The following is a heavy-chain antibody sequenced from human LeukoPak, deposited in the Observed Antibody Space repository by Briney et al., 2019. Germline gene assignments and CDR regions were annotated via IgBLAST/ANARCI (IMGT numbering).Heavy chain of an antibody. D-gene: IGHD3-10*01. CDR2: MNPNSGNT. V-gene: IGHV1-8*01. CDR1: GYTFTSYD. J-gene: IGHJ5*02. CDR3: ARGGYYYGSGSPWFDP. Sequence: ASVKVSCKASGYTFTSYDINWVRQATGQGLEWMGWMNPNSGNTGYAQKFQGRVTMTRNTSISTAYMELSSLRSEDTAVYYCARGGYYYGSGSPWFDPWGQGTLVTVSS.